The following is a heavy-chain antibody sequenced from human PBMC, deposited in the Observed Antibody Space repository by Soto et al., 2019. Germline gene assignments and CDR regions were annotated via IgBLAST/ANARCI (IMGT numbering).Heavy chain of an antibody. D-gene: IGHD3-16*01. CDR3: AREGGSRRLAY. J-gene: IGHJ4*02. CDR1: GYTFTSYD. V-gene: IGHV1-8*01. Sequence: QVQLVQSGAEVKKPGASVKVSCKDSGYTFTSYDINCVRQATGQGLEWMGWMNTNSGNTGYAQKFQGRVTMTRNTSINTADMELSSLRSEDRAVYYCAREGGSRRLAYWGQGTLVTVSS. CDR2: MNTNSGNT.